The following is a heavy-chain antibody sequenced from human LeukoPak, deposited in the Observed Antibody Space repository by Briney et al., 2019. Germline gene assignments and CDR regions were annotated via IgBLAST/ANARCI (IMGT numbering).Heavy chain of an antibody. CDR1: GGSISSYY. J-gene: IGHJ6*03. V-gene: IGHV4-59*01. D-gene: IGHD5-18*01. Sequence: SETLSLTCTVSGGSISSYYWSWIRQPPGKGLEWIGYIYYSGSTNYNPSLKSRVTISVDTSKNQFSLKLSSVTAADTAVYYCARGVTAMAPYYYYYCMDVWGKGTTVTVSS. CDR2: IYYSGST. CDR3: ARGVTAMAPYYYYYCMDV.